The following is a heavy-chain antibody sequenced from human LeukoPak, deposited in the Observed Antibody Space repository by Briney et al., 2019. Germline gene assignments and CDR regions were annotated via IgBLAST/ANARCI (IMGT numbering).Heavy chain of an antibody. Sequence: GGSLRLSCAASGFTFRNYAMSWVRQAPGKGLEWVSAILGSGASTYYADSVKGRFTISRDNSKNTLYLQMNSLRAEDTAVYYCVKWGDYVPDYWGQGTLVTVFS. CDR1: GFTFRNYA. CDR3: VKWGDYVPDY. D-gene: IGHD3-16*01. J-gene: IGHJ4*02. V-gene: IGHV3-23*01. CDR2: ILGSGAST.